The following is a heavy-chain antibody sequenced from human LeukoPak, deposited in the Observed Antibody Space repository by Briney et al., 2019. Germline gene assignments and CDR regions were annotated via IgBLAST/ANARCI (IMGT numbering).Heavy chain of an antibody. CDR3: ARDRSYGGYNGPIGY. J-gene: IGHJ4*02. CDR2: IKTTGLTT. V-gene: IGHV3-11*01. Sequence: GGSLRLSCAASGFDFSDYYMSWIRQAPGKGLEWISNIKTTGLTTYYADPVKGRFTISRDNAKNSLYLQMNSLRAEDTALYYCARDRSYGGYNGPIGYWGQGTLVTVSS. D-gene: IGHD5-12*01. CDR1: GFDFSDYY.